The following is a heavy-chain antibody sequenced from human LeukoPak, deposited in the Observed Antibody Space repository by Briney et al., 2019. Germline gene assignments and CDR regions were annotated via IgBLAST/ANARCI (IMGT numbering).Heavy chain of an antibody. J-gene: IGHJ3*02. D-gene: IGHD3-22*01. Sequence: GGSLRLSCAASGFTFSSYSMNWVRQAPRKGLEWVSSISSSSSYIYYADSVKGRFTISRDNAKNSLYLQMNSLRAEDTAVYYCARAYHYYDSSGYLEAFDIWGQGTMVTVSS. CDR2: ISSSSSYI. CDR1: GFTFSSYS. CDR3: ARAYHYYDSSGYLEAFDI. V-gene: IGHV3-21*04.